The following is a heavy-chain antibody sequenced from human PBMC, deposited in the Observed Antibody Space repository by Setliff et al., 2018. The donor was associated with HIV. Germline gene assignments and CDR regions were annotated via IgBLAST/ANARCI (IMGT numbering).Heavy chain of an antibody. CDR1: GFTFISSA. CDR2: IVAGSGNT. J-gene: IGHJ6*03. D-gene: IGHD6-6*01. CDR3: AADLIIAGRLDYYYMDV. Sequence: KVSCKASGFTFISSAMQWVRQARGQRLEWIGWIVAGSGNTNYAQKFQERVSITRDMSTSSAYMELSNLRSEDTAVYYCAADLIIAGRLDYYYMDVWGKGTTVTVSS. V-gene: IGHV1-58*02.